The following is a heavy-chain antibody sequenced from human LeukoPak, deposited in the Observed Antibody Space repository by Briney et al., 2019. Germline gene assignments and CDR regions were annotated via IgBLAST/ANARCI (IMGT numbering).Heavy chain of an antibody. D-gene: IGHD2-8*01. CDR1: GFTFSSYS. V-gene: IGHV3-21*01. CDR3: ARRPCTDGVCGFNY. Sequence: PGGSLRLSCAASGFTFSSYSMSWVRQAPGTGLEWVSSISTGSSFIYYADSVKGRFTIARDNAKNSLYLQMNSLRAEDSAVYYCARRPCTDGVCGFNYWGQGTLVTVSS. CDR2: ISTGSSFI. J-gene: IGHJ4*02.